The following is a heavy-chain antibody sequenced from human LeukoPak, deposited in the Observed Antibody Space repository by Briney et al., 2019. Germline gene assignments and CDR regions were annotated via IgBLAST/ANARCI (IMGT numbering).Heavy chain of an antibody. D-gene: IGHD2-15*01. Sequence: ASVKVSCTTSGYSFTDYYIHWVRQAPGQGFEWLGWISPKSGGTNYAQKFQDSVSLTRDTSIDTAYMELTSLRLDDTAIYYCARGVAANGRRLDPWGQGTLITVSS. CDR2: ISPKSGGT. J-gene: IGHJ5*02. CDR1: GYSFTDYY. V-gene: IGHV1-2*02. CDR3: ARGVAANGRRLDP.